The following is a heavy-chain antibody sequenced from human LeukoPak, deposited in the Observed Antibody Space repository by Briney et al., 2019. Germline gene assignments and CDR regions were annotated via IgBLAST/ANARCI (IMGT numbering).Heavy chain of an antibody. V-gene: IGHV1-2*02. D-gene: IGHD4-11*01. CDR1: GYTFTGYY. J-gene: IGHJ4*02. Sequence: ASVKVSCKASGYTFTGYYMHWVRQAPGQGLEWMGWINPNSGGANYAQNFQGRVAMTRDTSISTAYMELSRLRSDDTAVYYCARGPSTTVTNRNYFDYWGQRTLVTVSS. CDR3: ARGPSTTVTNRNYFDY. CDR2: INPNSGGA.